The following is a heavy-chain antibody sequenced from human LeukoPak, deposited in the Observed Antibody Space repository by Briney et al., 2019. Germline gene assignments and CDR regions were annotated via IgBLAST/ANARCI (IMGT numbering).Heavy chain of an antibody. CDR3: ARDREAARYDY. CDR2: IWYDGSNK. J-gene: IGHJ4*02. CDR1: GFTLSSYG. Sequence: PGGSLRLSCAASGFTLSSYGMHWVRQAPGKGLEWVAVIWYDGSNKYYADSVKGRFTISRDNSKNTLYLQMNSLRAEDTAVYYCARDREAARYDYWGQGTLVTVSS. V-gene: IGHV3-33*01. D-gene: IGHD6-6*01.